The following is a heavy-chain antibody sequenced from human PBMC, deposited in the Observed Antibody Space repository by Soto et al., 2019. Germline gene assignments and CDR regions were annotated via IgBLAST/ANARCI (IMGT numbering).Heavy chain of an antibody. CDR1: GGSISSGGYY. CDR3: ARGDYDILTGYYTALDY. CDR2: IYYSGST. V-gene: IGHV4-31*03. Sequence: SETLSLTCTVSGGSISSGGYYWSWIRQHPGKGLEWIGYIYYSGSTYYNPSLKSRVTISVDTSKNQFSLKLSSVTAADTAVYYCARGDYDILTGYYTALDYWGQGTLVTVS. J-gene: IGHJ4*02. D-gene: IGHD3-9*01.